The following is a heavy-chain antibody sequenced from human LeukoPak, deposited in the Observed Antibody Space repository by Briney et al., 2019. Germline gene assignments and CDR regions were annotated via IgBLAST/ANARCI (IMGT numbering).Heavy chain of an antibody. V-gene: IGHV5-51*01. CDR1: GHSFTSYW. D-gene: IGHD6-19*01. Sequence: GESLKISCKGSGHSFTSYWIGWVRQMPGKGLEWMGIIYPGDSDTRYSPSFQGQITISADKSISTAYLQWSSLKASDTAMYYCARRPRIAVAAAVDYWGQGTLVTVSS. CDR3: ARRPRIAVAAAVDY. J-gene: IGHJ4*02. CDR2: IYPGDSDT.